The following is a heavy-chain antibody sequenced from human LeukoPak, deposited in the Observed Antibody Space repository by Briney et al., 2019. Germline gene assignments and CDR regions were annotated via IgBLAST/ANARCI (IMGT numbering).Heavy chain of an antibody. CDR1: GFTFSSYA. CDR3: ARDGYCSSTGCSAYFFDS. V-gene: IGHV3-30-3*01. J-gene: IGHJ4*02. CDR2: ISYDGSNK. D-gene: IGHD2-2*03. Sequence: PGRSLRLSCAASGFTFSSYAMHWVRQAPGKGLHWVAVISYDGSNKYYADSVMGRFTISRDNSKNTLYLQLNSLRPEDTALYYCARDGYCSSTGCSAYFFDSWGQGTLVTVSS.